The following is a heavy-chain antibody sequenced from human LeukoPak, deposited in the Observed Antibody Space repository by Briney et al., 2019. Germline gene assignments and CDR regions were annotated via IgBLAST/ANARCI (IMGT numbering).Heavy chain of an antibody. CDR2: IRYDGTNT. J-gene: IGHJ4*02. V-gene: IGHV3-30*02. CDR1: GFTFSSYG. D-gene: IGHD4-17*01. Sequence: GGSLRLSCAASGFTFSSYGMHWVRQAPGKGLEWVAFIRYDGTNTYYADSVKGRFTISRDNSKNTLYLQMNSLRSEDTAVYYCATVDYGDSDYWGQGTLVTVSS. CDR3: ATVDYGDSDY.